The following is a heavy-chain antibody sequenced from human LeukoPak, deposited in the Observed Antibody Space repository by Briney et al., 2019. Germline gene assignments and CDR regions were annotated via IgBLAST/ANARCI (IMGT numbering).Heavy chain of an antibody. CDR1: GGSFSGYY. Sequence: SSETLSLTCAVYGGSFSGYYWSWIRQPPGKGLEWIGEINHSGSTNYNPSLKSRVTISVDTSKNQFSLKLSSVTAADTAVYYCARRGRAARPGAFDIWGQGTMVTVSS. D-gene: IGHD6-6*01. V-gene: IGHV4-34*01. CDR2: INHSGST. J-gene: IGHJ3*02. CDR3: ARRGRAARPGAFDI.